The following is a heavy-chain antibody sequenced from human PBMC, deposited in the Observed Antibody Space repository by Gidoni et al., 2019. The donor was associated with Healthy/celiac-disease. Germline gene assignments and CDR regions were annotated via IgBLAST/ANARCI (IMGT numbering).Heavy chain of an antibody. J-gene: IGHJ5*02. D-gene: IGHD4-4*01. CDR3: ARGMTTYWFDP. CDR2: INHSGST. CDR1: GGSFSGYY. V-gene: IGHV4-34*01. Sequence: QVQLQQWGAGLLKPSETLSLACAVSGGSFSGYYWSWIRQPPGKGLEWIGEINHSGSTNYNPSLKSRVTISVDTSKNQFSLKLSSVTAADTAVYYCARGMTTYWFDPWGQGTLVTVSS.